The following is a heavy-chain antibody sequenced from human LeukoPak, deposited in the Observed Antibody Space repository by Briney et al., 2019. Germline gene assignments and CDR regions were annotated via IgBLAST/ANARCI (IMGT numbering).Heavy chain of an antibody. Sequence: GGSLRLSCAASGFTFSSYSINWVRQAPGKGLEWVSSISSSGSYIYYAHSVKGRFTISRDNAKNSLYLQMNSLRAEDTAVYYCARAWVGFMIVVAIDYWGQGTLVTVSS. CDR1: GFTFSSYS. CDR3: ARAWVGFMIVVAIDY. J-gene: IGHJ4*02. CDR2: ISSSGSYI. D-gene: IGHD3-22*01. V-gene: IGHV3-21*01.